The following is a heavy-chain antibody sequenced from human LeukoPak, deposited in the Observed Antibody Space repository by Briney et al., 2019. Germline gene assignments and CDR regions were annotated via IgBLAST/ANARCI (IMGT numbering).Heavy chain of an antibody. Sequence: GESLKISCKGSGYSFTSYWIGWVRQMPGKGLEWMGIFYPGDSDTRYSPSFQGQVTISADKSISTAYLQWSSLKASDTAMYYCARLKSAYSSSFRDAFDIWGQGTMVTVSS. V-gene: IGHV5-51*01. J-gene: IGHJ3*02. D-gene: IGHD6-13*01. CDR1: GYSFTSYW. CDR3: ARLKSAYSSSFRDAFDI. CDR2: FYPGDSDT.